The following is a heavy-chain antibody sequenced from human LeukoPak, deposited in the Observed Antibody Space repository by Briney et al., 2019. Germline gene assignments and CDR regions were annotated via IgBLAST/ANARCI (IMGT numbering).Heavy chain of an antibody. V-gene: IGHV3-23*01. CDR2: ISGSGGST. CDR3: AKDFSVGVTMIRGPFDP. CDR1: GFTFSGYP. J-gene: IGHJ5*02. D-gene: IGHD3-10*01. Sequence: GGSLRLSCAASGFTFSGYPIHWVRQAPGKGLEWVSGISGSGGSTYYADSMKGRFTISRDNSKNTLYLQINSLRAEDTAVYYCAKDFSVGVTMIRGPFDPWGQGTLVTVST.